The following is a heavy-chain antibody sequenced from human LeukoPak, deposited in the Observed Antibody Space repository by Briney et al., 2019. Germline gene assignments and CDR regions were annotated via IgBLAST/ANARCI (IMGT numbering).Heavy chain of an antibody. CDR3: AREIKPGAFDI. Sequence: SETLSLTCTVSGGSIRSYYWSWIRQPPGKGLEWIGYIYYSGSTNYNASLKSRVTISIDTSKNQLSLKLSSVTAADTAVYYCAREIKPGAFDIWGQGTMVTVSS. CDR1: GGSIRSYY. CDR2: IYYSGST. J-gene: IGHJ3*02. V-gene: IGHV4-59*12.